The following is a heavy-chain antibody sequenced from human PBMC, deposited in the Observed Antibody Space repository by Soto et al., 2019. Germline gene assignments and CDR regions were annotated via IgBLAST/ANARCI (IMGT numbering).Heavy chain of an antibody. CDR2: IYPADSDT. CDR1: GYSFATYW. D-gene: IGHD6-19*01. J-gene: IGHJ4*02. CDR3: ARQSIGYSSGWAFDY. V-gene: IGHV5-51*01. Sequence: PGESLKISCKGSGYSFATYWIGWVRQMPGKGLEWMGIIYPADSDTRYSPSFQGQVTISADKSISTAYLQWSSLKASDTAMYYCARQSIGYSSGWAFDYWGQGTLVTVSS.